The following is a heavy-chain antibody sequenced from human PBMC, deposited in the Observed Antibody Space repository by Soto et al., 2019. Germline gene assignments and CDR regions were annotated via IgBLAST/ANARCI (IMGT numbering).Heavy chain of an antibody. CDR2: IIPILGIA. V-gene: IGHV1-69*08. D-gene: IGHD3-10*01. J-gene: IGHJ4*02. CDR1: GGTFSSYT. CDR3: ARDYDGSGIDY. Sequence: QVQLVQSGAEVKKPGSSVKVSCKASGGTFSSYTISWERQAPGQGLEWMGRIIPILGIANYAQKFQGRVTITAAKSTSTAYMELSGLRSEDTAVYYCARDYDGSGIDYWGQGTLVTVSS.